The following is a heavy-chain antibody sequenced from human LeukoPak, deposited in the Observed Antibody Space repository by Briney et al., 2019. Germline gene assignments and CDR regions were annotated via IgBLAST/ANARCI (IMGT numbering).Heavy chain of an antibody. Sequence: GESLKISCTGSGYSFTSYWIGWVCQMPGKGLEWMGIIYPGDSDTRYSPSFQGQVTISADKSISTAYLQRSSLRASDTAMYYCARRVAGSYHDAFDIWGQGTMVTVSS. CDR1: GYSFTSYW. CDR2: IYPGDSDT. CDR3: ARRVAGSYHDAFDI. J-gene: IGHJ3*02. V-gene: IGHV5-51*01. D-gene: IGHD1-26*01.